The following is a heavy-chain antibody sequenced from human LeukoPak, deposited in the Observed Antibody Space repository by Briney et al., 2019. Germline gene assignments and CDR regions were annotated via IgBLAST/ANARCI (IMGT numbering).Heavy chain of an antibody. CDR2: ISSSRTTFR. CDR3: ARGPYSSGSSADY. CDR1: GFSFSNYS. V-gene: IGHV3-21*01. D-gene: IGHD6-19*01. Sequence: GGSLRLSCAASGFSFSNYSMNWVRQAPGKGLEWVSSISSSRTTFRYYADSVKGRFTISRDNAKNSLYLQMNSLRAEDTAVYYCARGPYSSGSSADYWGQGTLVTVS. J-gene: IGHJ4*02.